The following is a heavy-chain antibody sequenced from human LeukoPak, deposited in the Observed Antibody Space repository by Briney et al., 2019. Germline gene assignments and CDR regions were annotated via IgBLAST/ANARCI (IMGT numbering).Heavy chain of an antibody. CDR3: AKDTGGNGAYFYAMDV. V-gene: IGHV3-9*01. CDR2: INWNSDTK. D-gene: IGHD4-23*01. J-gene: IGHJ6*02. Sequence: QPGRSLRLSCVGSGFAFHNYAMHWVRRPPGKGLEWVSAINWNSDTKAYADSVKGQFTISRDRARNSLYLQMDSLRPEDTALYYCAKDTGGNGAYFYAMDVWGQGTSVTVSS. CDR1: GFAFHNYA.